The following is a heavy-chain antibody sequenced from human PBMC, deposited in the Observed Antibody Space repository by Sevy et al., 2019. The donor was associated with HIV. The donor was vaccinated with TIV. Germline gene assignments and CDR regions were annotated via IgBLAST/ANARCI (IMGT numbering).Heavy chain of an antibody. CDR3: ARDKFGDCSGGSCPHWFDP. J-gene: IGHJ5*02. V-gene: IGHV1-2*06. CDR2: INPNSGGT. Sequence: ASVKVSCKASGYTFTGYYMHWVRQAPGRGLEWMGRINPNSGGTNYAQKFQGRVTMTRDTSISTAYVQLSRLRSDDTAVYYCARDKFGDCSGGSCPHWFDPWGQGTLVTVSS. CDR1: GYTFTGYY. D-gene: IGHD2-15*01.